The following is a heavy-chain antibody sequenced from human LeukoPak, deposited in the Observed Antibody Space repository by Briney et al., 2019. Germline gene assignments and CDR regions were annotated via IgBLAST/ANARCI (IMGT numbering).Heavy chain of an antibody. D-gene: IGHD4-23*01. V-gene: IGHV5-51*01. J-gene: IGHJ4*02. CDR1: GYGFSSYW. CDR2: ICPGDSDT. Sequence: GESLKISCKGSGYGFSSYWIGWVRQMPGKGLEYMGIICPGDSDTRYSQSFQGQVTVSADKSITTAYLQWSSLKASDTAMYYCARHTTVGGSLRFDYWGQGTLVSVSS. CDR3: ARHTTVGGSLRFDY.